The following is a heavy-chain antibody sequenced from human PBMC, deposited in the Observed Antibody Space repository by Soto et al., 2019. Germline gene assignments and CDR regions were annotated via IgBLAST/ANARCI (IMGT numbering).Heavy chain of an antibody. CDR1: GYSFTSTY. Sequence: QVQLVQSRAEVKKPGASVRISCRASGYSFTSTYVHWVRQAPGQGPEWMGIINPAGGTTYYAQKFQGRLTITSDTSTDTVFMDLHDLTSEDTAVYFCALKVVTYYDNWGQGTLLTVSS. J-gene: IGHJ4*02. CDR3: ALKVVTYYDN. CDR2: INPAGGTT. D-gene: IGHD2-21*02. V-gene: IGHV1-46*01.